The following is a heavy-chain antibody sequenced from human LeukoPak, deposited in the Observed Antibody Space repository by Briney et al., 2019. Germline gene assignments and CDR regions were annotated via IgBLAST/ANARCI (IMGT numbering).Heavy chain of an antibody. CDR2: ISSSSSYT. D-gene: IGHD6-19*01. CDR3: ARRRSGYVDY. CDR1: GFTFSDYH. V-gene: IGHV3-11*06. Sequence: PGGSLRLSCAASGFTFSDYHMSWIRQAPGKGLEWVSYISSSSSYTNYADSVKGRFTISRDNAKNSLYLQMNSLRAEDTAVYYCARRRSGYVDYWGQGTLVTVSS. J-gene: IGHJ4*02.